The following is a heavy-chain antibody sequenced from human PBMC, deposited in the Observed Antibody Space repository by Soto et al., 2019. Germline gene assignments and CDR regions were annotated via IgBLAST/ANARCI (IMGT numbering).Heavy chain of an antibody. V-gene: IGHV5-51*01. Sequence: GESLKISCKGSGYSFNRYWIGWVRQMPGKGLEWMGIIYPGESDTRNSPSFQGQVTISADKSISTAYLQRISLKASDISLYYCARPYSSGWYFFDYWGQGTPVTVSS. CDR2: IYPGESDT. CDR3: ARPYSSGWYFFDY. J-gene: IGHJ4*02. D-gene: IGHD6-19*01. CDR1: GYSFNRYW.